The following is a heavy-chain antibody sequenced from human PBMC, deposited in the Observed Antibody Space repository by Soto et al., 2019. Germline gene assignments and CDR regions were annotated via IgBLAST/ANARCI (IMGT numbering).Heavy chain of an antibody. CDR3: ARLRRDWGDAFDL. V-gene: IGHV1-69*01. D-gene: IGHD3-16*01. CDR1: GGSFGSSA. J-gene: IGHJ3*01. Sequence: QVQLVQSGADVKKPGSSVKVSCKPSGGSFGSSAISWVRQAPAQGLEWMGEIIPVFDKANYAQNFQGRLTITADELTGTVFMEVSSLRSEDTAVYFCARLRRDWGDAFDLWGLGTFVTVSS. CDR2: IIPVFDKA.